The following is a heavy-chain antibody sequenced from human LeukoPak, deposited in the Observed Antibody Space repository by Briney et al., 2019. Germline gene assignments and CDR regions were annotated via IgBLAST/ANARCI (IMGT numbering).Heavy chain of an antibody. D-gene: IGHD3-9*01. CDR1: GGTFSSYA. CDR2: IIPIFGTA. V-gene: IGHV1-69*13. J-gene: IGHJ4*02. Sequence: ASVKVSCKASGGTFSSYAIRWVRQAPGQGLEWMGGIIPIFGTANYAQKFQGRVTITADESTSTAYMELSSLRSEDTAVYYCARGWYPALSRYKYYFDYWGQGTLVTVSS. CDR3: ARGWYPALSRYKYYFDY.